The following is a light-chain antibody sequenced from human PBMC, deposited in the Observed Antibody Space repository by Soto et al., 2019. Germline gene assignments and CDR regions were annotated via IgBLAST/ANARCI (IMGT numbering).Light chain of an antibody. V-gene: IGLV1-44*01. CDR2: SNN. CDR1: SSNIGSNT. CDR3: AAWDDSLNGFYV. Sequence: QSVLTQPPSASGTPGQRVTISCSGGSSNIGSNTVNWYQQLPGTAPKLLTYSNNQRPSGVPDRFSGSKSGTSASLAISGLQSEDEAYYYCAAWDDSLNGFYVFGTGTKVTDL. J-gene: IGLJ1*01.